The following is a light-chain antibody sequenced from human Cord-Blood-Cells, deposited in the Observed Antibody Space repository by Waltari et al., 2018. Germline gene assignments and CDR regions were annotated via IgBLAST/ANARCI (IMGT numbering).Light chain of an antibody. Sequence: QSALTQPRSVSGSPGQSVTISCTGTSSDVGGYNYVSWYQQHPGKVPKLMIYDVSKRPSGVPDRFSASKSGNTASLTISGLQAEDEADYYCCSYAGSYTFVVFGGGTKLTVL. V-gene: IGLV2-11*01. CDR1: SSDVGGYNY. CDR2: DVS. J-gene: IGLJ2*01. CDR3: CSYAGSYTFVV.